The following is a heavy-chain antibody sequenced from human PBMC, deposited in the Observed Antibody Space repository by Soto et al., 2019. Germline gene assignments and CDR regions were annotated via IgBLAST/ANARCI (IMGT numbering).Heavy chain of an antibody. CDR3: ARHVIGTHYGSGSYPDY. CDR1: GGSISSSSYY. J-gene: IGHJ4*02. CDR2: IYYSGST. Sequence: SETLSLTCTVSGGSISSSSYYWGWIRQPPGKGLEWIGSIYYSGSTYYNPSLKSRVTISVDTSKNQFSLKLSSVTAADTAVYYCARHVIGTHYGSGSYPDYWGQGTLVTVSS. D-gene: IGHD3-10*01. V-gene: IGHV4-39*01.